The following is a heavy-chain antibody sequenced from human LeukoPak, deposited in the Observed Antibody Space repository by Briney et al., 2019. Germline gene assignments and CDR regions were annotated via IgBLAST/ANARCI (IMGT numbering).Heavy chain of an antibody. CDR2: ISSSRNDI. V-gene: IGHV3-21*01. Sequence: SGGSLRLSCAASGFTFSTYNMNWVRQAPGKGLEWVSSISSSRNDIYYADSVRGRFTISRNNAKNSLFLQMNSLRAEDTAVYYCARNIGGAWLAHDYWGQGTLVTVSS. CDR3: ARNIGGAWLAHDY. D-gene: IGHD6-19*01. CDR1: GFTFSTYN. J-gene: IGHJ4*02.